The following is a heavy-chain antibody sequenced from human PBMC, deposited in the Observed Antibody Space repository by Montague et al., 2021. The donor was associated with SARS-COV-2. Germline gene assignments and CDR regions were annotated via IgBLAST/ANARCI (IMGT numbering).Heavy chain of an antibody. CDR1: GGSISSSSYY. J-gene: IGHJ2*01. V-gene: IGHV4-39*07. CDR3: ARADLSVYVLVVYATRGGYFGL. Sequence: SETLSLTCTVSGGSISSSSYYWGWIRQPPGKGLEWIGSIYYSGSTYYNPSLRSRVTISVDTSKNQFSLKLSSVTAADTAVYYCARADLSVYVLVVYATRGGYFGLWGRGTLVTVSS. CDR2: IYYSGST. D-gene: IGHD2-8*02.